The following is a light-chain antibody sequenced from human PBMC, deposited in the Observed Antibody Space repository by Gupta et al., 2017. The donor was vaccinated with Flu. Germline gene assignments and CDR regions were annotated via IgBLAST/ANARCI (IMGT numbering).Light chain of an antibody. J-gene: IGLJ3*02. CDR2: DTR. V-gene: IGLV1-47*01. CDR1: GSNVVVNY. CDR3: ASWDNDLNNWV. Sequence: SVLTHPPVASGPPGPRVIISCSASGSNVVVNYVYWYQHFPGAAPKLLIYDTRKRPSGVPEQFSGSKSGTSASLAISWLRSDDEANYYCASWDNDLNNWVFGGGTKLTV.